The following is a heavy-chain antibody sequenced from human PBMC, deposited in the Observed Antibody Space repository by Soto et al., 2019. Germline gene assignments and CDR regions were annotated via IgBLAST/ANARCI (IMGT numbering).Heavy chain of an antibody. CDR3: ARGVGSGTYYTQYNWFDP. CDR2: INTYNGNT. J-gene: IGHJ5*02. V-gene: IGHV1-18*01. D-gene: IGHD3-10*01. Sequence: ASVKVSCKASGYTFTNYGISWVRQAPGQGLEWMGWINTYNGNTNHAQKLQGRVTMTTDTSTSTAYMELRSLRSDDTAVYYCARGVGSGTYYTQYNWFDPWGQGTLVTVSS. CDR1: GYTFTNYG.